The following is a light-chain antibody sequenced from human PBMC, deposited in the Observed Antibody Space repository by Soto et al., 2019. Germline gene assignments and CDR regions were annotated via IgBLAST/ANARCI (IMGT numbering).Light chain of an antibody. Sequence: EIVLTQSPGTLSLSPGERATLSCRASQSISSSYLAWYQQKPGQPHRLLLYRTFSRATGIPDRFSGSGSGTDFTLTISRLEPEDVAVYYCQQYGSSPPLTFGGGTKVDIK. CDR1: QSISSSY. CDR2: RTF. J-gene: IGKJ4*01. V-gene: IGKV3-20*01. CDR3: QQYGSSPPLT.